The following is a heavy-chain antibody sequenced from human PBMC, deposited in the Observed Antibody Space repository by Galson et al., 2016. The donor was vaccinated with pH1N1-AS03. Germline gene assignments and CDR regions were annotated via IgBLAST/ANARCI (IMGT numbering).Heavy chain of an antibody. Sequence: SLRLSCATSGFTFSSYGMTWVRQAPGKGLEWVSSISVTGGSTYYADSVKGRFTISRDHSKNTLYLQMSSLRAEDTAVYYCAKDRSSWPQGWGSVDSWGQGPLATVSS. V-gene: IGHV3-23*01. CDR2: ISVTGGST. CDR1: GFTFSSYG. J-gene: IGHJ4*02. CDR3: AKDRSSWPQGWGSVDS. D-gene: IGHD6-13*01.